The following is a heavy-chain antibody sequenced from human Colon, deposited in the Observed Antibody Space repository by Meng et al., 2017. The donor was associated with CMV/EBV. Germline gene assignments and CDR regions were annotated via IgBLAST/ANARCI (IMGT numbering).Heavy chain of an antibody. CDR1: GYIFTSYY. D-gene: IGHD5-12*01. CDR3: ARSVQVAKYFDH. CDR2: INPSGGTT. J-gene: IGHJ4*02. V-gene: IGHV1-46*01. Sequence: ASVKVSCKASGYIFTSYYIHWVRQAPGQGLEWMGTINPSGGTTRYAQNFQGRLTVTRDTSTNSVYMELTSLRSEDMAVSYCARSVQVAKYFDHWGQGTLVTVSS.